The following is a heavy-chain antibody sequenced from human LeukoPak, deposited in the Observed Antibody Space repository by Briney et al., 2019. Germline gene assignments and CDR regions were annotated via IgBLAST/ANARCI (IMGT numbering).Heavy chain of an antibody. D-gene: IGHD3-10*01. CDR2: FGGGAA. Sequence: GGSLRLSCTASGFTYISYAMASVRQAPGQGLEWVSAFGGGAAYYADSVKGRFTISRDNSKNTLYLQLSSLRAADTAIYYWAGLSGSFDMWGQGTMVTVSS. CDR3: AGLSGSFDM. V-gene: IGHV3-23*01. CDR1: GFTYISYA. J-gene: IGHJ3*02.